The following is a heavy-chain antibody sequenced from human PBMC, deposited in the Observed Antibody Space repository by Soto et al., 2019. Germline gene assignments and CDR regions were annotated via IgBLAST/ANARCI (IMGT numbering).Heavy chain of an antibody. J-gene: IGHJ6*02. Sequence: ASVKVSCKASGYTFTSYGISWVRQAPGQGLEWMGWISAYNGNTNYAQKLQGRVTMTTDTSTSTAYMELRSLRSDDTAVYYCASGRIVVVPAAIRDDYYYGMDVWGQGTTVTVSS. CDR1: GYTFTSYG. D-gene: IGHD2-2*02. V-gene: IGHV1-18*01. CDR3: ASGRIVVVPAAIRDDYYYGMDV. CDR2: ISAYNGNT.